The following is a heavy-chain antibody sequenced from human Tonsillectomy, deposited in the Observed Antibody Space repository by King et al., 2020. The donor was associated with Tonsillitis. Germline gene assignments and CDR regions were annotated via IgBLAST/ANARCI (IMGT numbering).Heavy chain of an antibody. D-gene: IGHD3-10*01. CDR1: GGSVSTGSYY. Sequence: VQLQESGPGLVKPSETLSLTCTVSGGSVSTGSYYWSWIRQPPGKGLEWIGYIYNSGSTNYNPSLKSRVTISLDTSKNQFTLKLSSVTAADTAVYYCARVNYYYGSGSYYNGYHFDYWGQGTLVTVSS. V-gene: IGHV4-61*01. CDR3: ARVNYYYGSGSYYNGYHFDY. J-gene: IGHJ4*02. CDR2: IYNSGST.